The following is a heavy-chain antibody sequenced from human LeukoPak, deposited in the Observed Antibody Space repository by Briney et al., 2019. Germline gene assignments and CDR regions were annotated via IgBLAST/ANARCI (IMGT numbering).Heavy chain of an antibody. Sequence: SETLSLTCAVYGGSFSGYYWSWIRQPPGKGLEWIGEINHSGSTNYNPSLTSRVTISVDTSKNQFSLTLSSLTAADTAVYYCARVGRIFRTHDEYFQHWGQGTLVTVSS. CDR1: GGSFSGYY. CDR3: ARVGRIFRTHDEYFQH. CDR2: INHSGST. D-gene: IGHD2-15*01. V-gene: IGHV4-34*01. J-gene: IGHJ1*01.